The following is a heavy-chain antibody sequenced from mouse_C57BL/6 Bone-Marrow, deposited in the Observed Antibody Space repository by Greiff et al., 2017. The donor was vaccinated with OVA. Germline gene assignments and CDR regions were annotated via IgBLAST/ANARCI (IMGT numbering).Heavy chain of an antibody. Sequence: EVQLQQSGAELVRPGASVKLSCTASGFNIKDDYMHWVKQRPEQGLEWIGWIDPENGDTEYASKFQGKATITADTSSNTAYLQLSSLTSEDTAVYYCTTSRLLRAYWGQGTLVTVSA. CDR1: GFNIKDDY. CDR2: IDPENGDT. CDR3: TTSRLLRAY. V-gene: IGHV14-4*01. J-gene: IGHJ3*01. D-gene: IGHD1-1*01.